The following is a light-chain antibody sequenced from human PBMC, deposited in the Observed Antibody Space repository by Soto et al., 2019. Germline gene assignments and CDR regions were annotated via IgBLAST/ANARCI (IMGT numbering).Light chain of an antibody. Sequence: EIVLTESPATLSLSPGERATLSCRASQSLSSYLAWYQQKPGQAPRLLIYDASNRATGIPARFSGSGSGTDFTLTISSLEPEDFALYYCQQRSNWPITFGQGTRLEIK. V-gene: IGKV3-11*01. CDR3: QQRSNWPIT. J-gene: IGKJ5*01. CDR2: DAS. CDR1: QSLSSY.